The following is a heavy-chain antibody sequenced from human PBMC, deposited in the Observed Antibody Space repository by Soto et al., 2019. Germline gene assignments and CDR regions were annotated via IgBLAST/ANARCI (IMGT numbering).Heavy chain of an antibody. D-gene: IGHD3-16*02. Sequence: QVQLVDSGGGMVQPGTSLRLSCAASGFIFSNHAMHWVRQAPGKGLEWVAGIAYDGSSQYYADSVRGRFTISRDNSRNTLYLQMSSLRVEDTAVYYCVVELSSRRLDYWGQGTLVTVSS. CDR1: GFIFSNHA. J-gene: IGHJ4*02. V-gene: IGHV3-30-3*01. CDR3: VVELSSRRLDY. CDR2: IAYDGSSQ.